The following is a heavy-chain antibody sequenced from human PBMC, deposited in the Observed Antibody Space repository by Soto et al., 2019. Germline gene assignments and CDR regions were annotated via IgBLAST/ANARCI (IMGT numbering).Heavy chain of an antibody. D-gene: IGHD3-9*01. J-gene: IGHJ6*02. V-gene: IGHV4-31*03. CDR3: ARTIRGYYYGMDV. CDR2: IYDSGST. CDR1: GGSISSGGFY. Sequence: QVQLQESGPGLVKPSQTLSLTCTVSGGSISSGGFYWGWIRQHPGKGLEWIGYIYDSGSTYYNPSLKKRVNLSVDASKHQLSLQLSSVTAADTAVYYCARTIRGYYYGMDVWGQGTTVTASS.